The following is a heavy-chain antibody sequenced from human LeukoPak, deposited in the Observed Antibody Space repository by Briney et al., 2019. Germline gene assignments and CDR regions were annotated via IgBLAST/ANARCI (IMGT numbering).Heavy chain of an antibody. V-gene: IGHV3-48*03. Sequence: GGSLRLSCAASGFTFSSYEMNWVRQAPGKGLEWVSYISSSGSTIYYADSVKGRSTISRDNAKDSLYLQMNSLRAEDTAVYYCASSVVPAAIDYWGQGTLVTVSS. J-gene: IGHJ4*02. CDR1: GFTFSSYE. CDR3: ASSVVPAAIDY. D-gene: IGHD2-2*01. CDR2: ISSSGSTI.